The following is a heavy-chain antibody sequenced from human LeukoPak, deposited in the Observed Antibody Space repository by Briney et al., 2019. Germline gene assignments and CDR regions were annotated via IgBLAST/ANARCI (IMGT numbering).Heavy chain of an antibody. J-gene: IGHJ3*02. V-gene: IGHV4-59*08. CDR2: IYYSGST. CDR1: GGSISSYY. Sequence: SETLSLTFTMSGGSISSYYWSCSRQPPREGVEWSGYIYYSGSTNYNPSPKRRVTVSVDPSKDQFSLRLSSVTAAEPAVYYCARAYSSDNDAFDIWGQGTMVTVSS. CDR3: ARAYSSDNDAFDI. D-gene: IGHD6-19*01.